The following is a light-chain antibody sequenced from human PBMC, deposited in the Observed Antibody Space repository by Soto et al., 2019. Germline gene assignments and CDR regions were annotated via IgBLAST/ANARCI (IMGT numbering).Light chain of an antibody. CDR3: SSYTSSSTLYV. CDR2: DVT. J-gene: IGLJ1*01. CDR1: SSDVGDNNY. Sequence: QSALTQPASVSGSPGQSITISCTGTSSDVGDNNYVSWYQQHRGKAPKLMIYDVTHRPSGIANRFSGSKSGNTASLPISGLQAEDEADYYCSSYTSSSTLYVFGTGTKLTLL. V-gene: IGLV2-14*01.